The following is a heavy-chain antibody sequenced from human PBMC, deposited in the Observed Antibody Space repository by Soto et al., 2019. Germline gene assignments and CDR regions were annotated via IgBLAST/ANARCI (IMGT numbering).Heavy chain of an antibody. CDR2: IYYSGST. CDR3: ASYYGSGSYLYYYYYGMDV. CDR1: GGSISSSSYY. D-gene: IGHD3-10*01. V-gene: IGHV4-39*01. J-gene: IGHJ6*02. Sequence: SSETLSLTCNVSGGSISSSSYYWGWMRQPPGKGLEWIGSIYYSGSTYYNPSLKSRVTISVDTSKNQFSLKLSSVTAADTAVYYCASYYGSGSYLYYYYYGMDVWGQGTTVT.